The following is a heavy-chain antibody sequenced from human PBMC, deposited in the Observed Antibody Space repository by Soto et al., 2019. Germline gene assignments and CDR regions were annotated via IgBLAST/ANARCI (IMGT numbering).Heavy chain of an antibody. CDR3: ARDPRYGMDV. J-gene: IGHJ6*02. V-gene: IGHV1-69*02. Sequence: QVQLVQSGAEVKKPGSSVKVSCKASGGTFSSYTISWVRQAPGQGLEWMGRIIPIPGIANYAQKFQGRVTITADKPTSTAYMELSSLRSEDTAVYYCARDPRYGMDVWGQGTTVTVSS. D-gene: IGHD2-21*01. CDR2: IIPIPGIA. CDR1: GGTFSSYT.